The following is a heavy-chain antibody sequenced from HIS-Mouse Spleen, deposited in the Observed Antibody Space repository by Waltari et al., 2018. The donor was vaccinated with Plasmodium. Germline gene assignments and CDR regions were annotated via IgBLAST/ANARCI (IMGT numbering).Heavy chain of an antibody. CDR3: ARIRYNWNYALDY. V-gene: IGHV1-2*02. Sequence: QVQLVQSGAEVKKPGASVKVSCKASGYTFTGYYMHWLRQAPGQGLEWMGRINPNSEGTNCEQKFQGRVTMTRDTSISTAYMELSRLRSDETAVYYCARIRYNWNYALDYWGQGTLVTVSS. D-gene: IGHD1-7*01. J-gene: IGHJ4*02. CDR2: INPNSEGT. CDR1: GYTFTGYY.